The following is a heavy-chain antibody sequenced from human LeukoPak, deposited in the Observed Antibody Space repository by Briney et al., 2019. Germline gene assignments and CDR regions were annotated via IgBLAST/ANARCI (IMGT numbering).Heavy chain of an antibody. V-gene: IGHV1-2*02. J-gene: IGHJ4*02. CDR2: IRGDTGDT. Sequence: ASVTVSCKTSGYTLSDYYMHWVRQAPGQGLEWMGWIRGDTGDTDSPQKFQGRVTMTRDMSSNTAYMELSRLTFDDTARYFCARVRGNSCDYWGQGTLVTVSS. D-gene: IGHD6-13*01. CDR1: GYTLSDYY. CDR3: ARVRGNSCDY.